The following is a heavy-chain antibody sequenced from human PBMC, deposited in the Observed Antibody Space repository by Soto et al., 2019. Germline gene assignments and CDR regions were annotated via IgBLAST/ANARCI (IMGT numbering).Heavy chain of an antibody. Sequence: GGSLRLSCAASGFTFSDYSMSWVHQTPERGLEWVSTLTHDGTSYYAGSVQGRFIVSRDNSKSTVSLQMYSLRGEDTALYYCTKRATTVPTPGNYFDSWGQGTLVTVSS. J-gene: IGHJ4*02. V-gene: IGHV3-23*01. CDR2: LTHDGTS. CDR3: TKRATTVPTPGNYFDS. CDR1: GFTFSDYS. D-gene: IGHD1-1*01.